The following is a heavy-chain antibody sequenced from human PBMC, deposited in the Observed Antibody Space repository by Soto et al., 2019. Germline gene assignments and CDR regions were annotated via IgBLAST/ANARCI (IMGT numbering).Heavy chain of an antibody. V-gene: IGHV3-33*01. J-gene: IGHJ4*02. CDR3: ARGAHSSDWPFGLDY. Sequence: QVQLVESGGGVVQPGRSLRLSCAASGFTFSSYGMHWVRQAPGKGLEWVAVLWYDGSKKSVKGRFTISRDNSKTTLYLQMNSLRAEDTAVYYCARGAHSSDWPFGLDYWGQGTLVTVPS. D-gene: IGHD6-19*01. CDR1: GFTFSSYG. CDR2: LWYDGS.